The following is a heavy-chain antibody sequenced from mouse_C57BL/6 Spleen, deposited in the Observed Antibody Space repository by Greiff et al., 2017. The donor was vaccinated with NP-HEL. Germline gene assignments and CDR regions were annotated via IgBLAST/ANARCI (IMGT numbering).Heavy chain of an antibody. D-gene: IGHD3-2*02. V-gene: IGHV5-9*01. CDR2: ISGGGGNT. Sequence: EVQVVESGGGLVKPGGSLKLSCAASGFTFSSYTMSWVRQTPEKRLEWVATISGGGGNTYYPDSVKGRFTISRDNAKNTLYLQMGSLRSEDTALYYCARRSGYGYFDYWGQGTTLTVSS. J-gene: IGHJ2*01. CDR1: GFTFSSYT. CDR3: ARRSGYGYFDY.